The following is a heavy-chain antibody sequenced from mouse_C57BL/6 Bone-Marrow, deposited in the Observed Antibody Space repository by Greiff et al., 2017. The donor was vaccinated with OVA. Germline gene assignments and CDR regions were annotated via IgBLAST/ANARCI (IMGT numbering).Heavy chain of an antibody. CDR1: GYTFTSYW. D-gene: IGHD1-1*01. J-gene: IGHJ2*01. CDR3: ARGDYYGRGDFDY. CDR2: IDPSDSYT. V-gene: IGHV1-50*01. Sequence: QVQLQQPGAELVKPGASVKLSCKASGYTFTSYWMQWVKQRPGQGLEWIGEIDPSDSYTNYNQKFKGKATLTVDTSSSTAYLQLSSLTSEDAAVYYCARGDYYGRGDFDYWGQGTTLTVSS.